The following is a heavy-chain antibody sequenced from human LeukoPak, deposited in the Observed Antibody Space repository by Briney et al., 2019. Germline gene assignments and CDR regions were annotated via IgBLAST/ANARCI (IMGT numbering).Heavy chain of an antibody. J-gene: IGHJ4*02. CDR3: ARDGRFPPEVLPRYFDY. V-gene: IGHV4-4*07. Sequence: SETLSLTCTVSGGSISSYYWSWIRQPAGKGLEWIGRIYTSGSTYYNPSLKSRVTISVETSKNQFSLKLSSVTAADTAVYYCARDGRFPPEVLPRYFDYWGQGTLVTVSS. CDR1: GGSISSYY. CDR2: IYTSGST. D-gene: IGHD1-26*01.